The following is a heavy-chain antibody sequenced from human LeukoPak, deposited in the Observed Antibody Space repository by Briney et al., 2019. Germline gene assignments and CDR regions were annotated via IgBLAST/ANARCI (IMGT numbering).Heavy chain of an antibody. J-gene: IGHJ4*02. CDR3: ARVVDTHFDY. CDR1: GFTFSTYT. Sequence: GGSLSLSCGASGFTFSTYTMNWVRQAPGKGLEWVSSISSTSSTIYYADSVKGRFTISRDNAKNTLYLQMNSLRAEDTAVYYCARVVDTHFDYWGQGTLVTVSS. V-gene: IGHV3-48*04. CDR2: ISSTSSTI. D-gene: IGHD5-18*01.